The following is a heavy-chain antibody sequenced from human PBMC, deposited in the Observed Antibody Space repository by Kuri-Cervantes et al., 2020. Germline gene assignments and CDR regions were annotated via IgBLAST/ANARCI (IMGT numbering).Heavy chain of an antibody. CDR1: GGSISSGGYY. J-gene: IGHJ4*02. CDR2: IYYSGST. Sequence: SETLSLTCTVSGGSISSGGYYWSWIRQHPGKGLEWIGYIYYSGSTYYNPSLKSRVTISVDTSKNQFSLKLSSVTAADTAVHYCARGDYGDPLDYWGQGTLVTVSS. CDR3: ARGDYGDPLDY. V-gene: IGHV4-31*03. D-gene: IGHD4-17*01.